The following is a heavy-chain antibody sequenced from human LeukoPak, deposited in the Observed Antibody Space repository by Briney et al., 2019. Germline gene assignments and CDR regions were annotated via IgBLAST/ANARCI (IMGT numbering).Heavy chain of an antibody. CDR1: GYTFTSYD. CDR2: MNPNSGNT. V-gene: IGHV1-8*03. J-gene: IGHJ4*02. Sequence: ASVKVSCKASGYTFTSYDINWVRQATGQGLEWMGWMNPNSGNTGYAQKFQGRVTITRNTSISTAYMELSSLRSEDTAVYYCARGSASAYSGYDGGPSFDYWGQGTLVTVSS. CDR3: ARGSASAYSGYDGGPSFDY. D-gene: IGHD5-12*01.